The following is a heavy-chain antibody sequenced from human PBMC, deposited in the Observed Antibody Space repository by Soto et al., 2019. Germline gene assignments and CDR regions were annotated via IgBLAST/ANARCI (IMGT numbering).Heavy chain of an antibody. CDR2: ISDNGGST. CDR1: GFTFSSYA. V-gene: IGHV3-23*01. CDR3: AKDRMASSWTLAGF. J-gene: IGHJ4*02. Sequence: GGSLRLSCAASGFTFSSYAMSWVRQAPGKGLEWVSAISDNGGSTYYPDSVKGRFTISRDNSKNTLYLQMNSLRADDTAVYYCAKDRMASSWTLAGFWGQGTLVTVSS. D-gene: IGHD6-13*01.